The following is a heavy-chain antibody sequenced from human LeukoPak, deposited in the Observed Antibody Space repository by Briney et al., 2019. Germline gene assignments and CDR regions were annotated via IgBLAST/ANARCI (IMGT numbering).Heavy chain of an antibody. CDR1: GGTFSSYA. Sequence: ASVKVSCKASGGTFSSYAISWVRQAPGQGLEWMGWINPNSGGTNYAQKFQGRVTMTRDTSISTAYMELSRLRSDDTAVYYCAREDCSGGSCYWVYWGQGTLVTVSS. V-gene: IGHV1-2*02. CDR3: AREDCSGGSCYWVY. J-gene: IGHJ4*02. D-gene: IGHD2-15*01. CDR2: INPNSGGT.